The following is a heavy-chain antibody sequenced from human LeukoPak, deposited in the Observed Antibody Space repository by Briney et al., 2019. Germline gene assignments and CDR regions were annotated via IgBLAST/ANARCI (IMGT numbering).Heavy chain of an antibody. V-gene: IGHV3-21*01. CDR1: GFFFSTYN. Sequence: GGSLRLSCAASGFFFSTYNINWVRQAPGKGAEWVSYISSSGNYVYYADSVKGRFTISRDNAKNSLYLQMNSLRAEDTAVYYCARDGIAAAALPQRVDYWGQGTLVTVSS. J-gene: IGHJ4*02. CDR2: ISSSGNYV. CDR3: ARDGIAAAALPQRVDY. D-gene: IGHD6-13*01.